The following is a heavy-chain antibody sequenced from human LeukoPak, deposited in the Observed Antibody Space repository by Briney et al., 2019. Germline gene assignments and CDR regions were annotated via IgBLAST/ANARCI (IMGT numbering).Heavy chain of an antibody. CDR1: GYTFTDYY. J-gene: IGHJ4*02. Sequence: GATVKISCKASGYTFTDYYMHWVQQAPGKGLEWMGRVDPEDGETIYAEKFQGRVTITADTSTDTAYMELSSLRSEDTAVYYCATARITMIVVVFDYWGQGTLVTVSS. CDR3: ATARITMIVVVFDY. CDR2: VDPEDGET. D-gene: IGHD3-22*01. V-gene: IGHV1-69-2*01.